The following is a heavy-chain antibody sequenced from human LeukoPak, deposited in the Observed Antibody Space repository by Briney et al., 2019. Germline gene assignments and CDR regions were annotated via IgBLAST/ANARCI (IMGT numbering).Heavy chain of an antibody. J-gene: IGHJ4*02. D-gene: IGHD3-3*01. CDR3: ARSRYYDFWSGYPTHYYFDY. Sequence: ASVKVSCKASGYTFTSYGTSWVRQAPGQGLEWMGWISAYNGNTNYAQKLQGRVTMTTDTSTSTAYMELRSLRSDDTAVYYCARSRYYDFWSGYPTHYYFDYWGQGTLVTVSS. V-gene: IGHV1-18*01. CDR1: GYTFTSYG. CDR2: ISAYNGNT.